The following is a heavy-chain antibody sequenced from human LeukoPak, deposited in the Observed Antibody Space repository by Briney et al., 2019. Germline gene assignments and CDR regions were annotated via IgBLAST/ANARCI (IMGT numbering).Heavy chain of an antibody. Sequence: PGGSLRLSCAASGFTFSSYSMNWVRQAPGKGLEWVSYISSSSSTIYYADSVKGRFSISRDNAKNSLYLQMNSLRAEDTAVYYCARDGHGDYGDYWGQGTLVTVSS. CDR1: GFTFSSYS. CDR3: ARDGHGDYGDY. D-gene: IGHD4-17*01. V-gene: IGHV3-48*01. J-gene: IGHJ4*02. CDR2: ISSSSSTI.